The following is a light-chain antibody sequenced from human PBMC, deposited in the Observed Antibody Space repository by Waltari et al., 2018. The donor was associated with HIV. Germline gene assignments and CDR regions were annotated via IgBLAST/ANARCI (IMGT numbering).Light chain of an antibody. CDR3: QSYDKVLGSVV. CDR1: SSNVGADYE. V-gene: IGLV1-40*01. Sequence: QSVLTQPHSVSGAPGQRVTISCSENSSNVGADYEVQWFQKLPGFPPKLLIYGYNYRHSGVPERFSASRSDSSGSLTIAELQAEDEADYHCQSYDKVLGSVVFGGGTTLTVL. J-gene: IGLJ2*01. CDR2: GYN.